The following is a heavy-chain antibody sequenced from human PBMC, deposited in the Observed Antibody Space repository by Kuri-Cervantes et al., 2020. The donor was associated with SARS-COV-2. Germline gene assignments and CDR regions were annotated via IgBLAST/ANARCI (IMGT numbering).Heavy chain of an antibody. J-gene: IGHJ4*02. CDR1: GFVFDFYE. CDR3: AKLGSRRHED. Sequence: GGSLRLSCLTSGFVFDFYEMNWVRQAPGKGLEWVSAISGSGGSTYYADSVKGRFTISRDNSKNTLYLQMNSQRAEDTAVYYCAKLGSRRHEDWGQGTLVTVSS. V-gene: IGHV3-23*01. CDR2: ISGSGGST.